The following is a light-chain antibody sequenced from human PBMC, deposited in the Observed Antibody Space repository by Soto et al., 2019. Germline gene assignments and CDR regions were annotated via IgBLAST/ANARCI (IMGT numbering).Light chain of an antibody. CDR1: RSDVGNYNY. CDR2: EVS. V-gene: IGLV2-14*01. CDR3: SSYTSSSIQL. J-gene: IGLJ2*01. Sequence: QSALTQPASVSGSPGQSITISCTGSRSDVGNYNYVSWYQQHPGKAPKLMIYEVSNRPSGVSNRFSGSKSGNTASLTISGLQAEDEADYYCSSYTSSSIQLFGGGTKVTVL.